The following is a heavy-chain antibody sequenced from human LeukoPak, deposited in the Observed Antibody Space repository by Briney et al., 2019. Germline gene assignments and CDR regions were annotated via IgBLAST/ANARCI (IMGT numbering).Heavy chain of an antibody. CDR1: GFTFGSYD. D-gene: IGHD1-14*01. CDR2: VSSTSGYI. J-gene: IGHJ6*02. Sequence: GGSLRLSCAASGFTFGSYDMHWVRQAPGKGLEWVSSVSSTSGYIYYADSVKGRFTISRDNSKNSVYLQMNSLRAEDTAVYYCARRSPEYYYYAMDVWGQGTTVTVSS. CDR3: ARRSPEYYYYAMDV. V-gene: IGHV3-21*01.